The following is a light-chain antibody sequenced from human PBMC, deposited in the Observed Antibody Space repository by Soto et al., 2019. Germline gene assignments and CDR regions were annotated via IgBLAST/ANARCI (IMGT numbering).Light chain of an antibody. Sequence: EIVMTQSPATLSVSPGDRVTLSCRASQSVRSSLDWYQQKPGQAPRLLIYGASTRASGIPARFSGSGSGTEFTLTISSLQSEDFAVYYCQQYYDWPLTFGGGTKVEIK. V-gene: IGKV3-15*01. CDR2: GAS. CDR3: QQYYDWPLT. J-gene: IGKJ4*01. CDR1: QSVRSS.